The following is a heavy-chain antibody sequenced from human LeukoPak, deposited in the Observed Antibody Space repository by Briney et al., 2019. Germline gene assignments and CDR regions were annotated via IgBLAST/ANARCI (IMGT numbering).Heavy chain of an antibody. CDR3: ANGDCRGGRCSSGAH. CDR1: GSTFRIYS. J-gene: IGHJ4*02. V-gene: IGHV3-30*02. Sequence: GGFQRFSRTGSGSTFRIYSTYWVRHALGKWLDGVSYTRDDASKTWYGGSVKGRFTISRDNSKNTLYLHMNSVRGEDTAMYYCANGDCRGGRCSSGAHWGQGTLVTVSS. CDR2: TRDDASKT. D-gene: IGHD2-15*01.